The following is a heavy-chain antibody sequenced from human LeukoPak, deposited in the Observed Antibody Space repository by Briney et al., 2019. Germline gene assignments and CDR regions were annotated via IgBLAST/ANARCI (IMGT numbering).Heavy chain of an antibody. CDR1: GYTFTSYA. CDR3: ARGGVVTAQGTGFQH. Sequence: ASVKVSCKASGYTFTSYAMHWVRQAPGQRLEWMGWMNPNSGNTGYAQKFQGRVTMTRNTSISTAYMELSSLRSEDTAVYYCARGGVVTAQGTGFQHWGQGTLVTVSS. CDR2: MNPNSGNT. V-gene: IGHV1-8*02. J-gene: IGHJ1*01. D-gene: IGHD2-21*02.